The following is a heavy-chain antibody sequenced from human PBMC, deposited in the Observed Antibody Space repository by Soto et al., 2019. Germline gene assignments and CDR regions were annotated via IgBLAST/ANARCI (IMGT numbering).Heavy chain of an antibody. Sequence: EVQLLESGGGLVQPGGSLRLSCTASGFTFNRHAMTWVRQAPGKGLEWVSGLSDSGGSIYYADSVKGRFTISRDNSMNNLYLPMHTLRAEDTAVYYCAKVSSAWYAGFFDLWGQGTLVTVSS. CDR3: AKVSSAWYAGFFDL. V-gene: IGHV3-23*01. J-gene: IGHJ4*02. CDR1: GFTFNRHA. D-gene: IGHD2-8*01. CDR2: LSDSGGSI.